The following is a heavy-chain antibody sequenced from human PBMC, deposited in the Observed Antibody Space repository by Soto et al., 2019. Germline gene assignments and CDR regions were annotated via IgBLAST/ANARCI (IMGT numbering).Heavy chain of an antibody. D-gene: IGHD3-16*01. V-gene: IGHV4-39*01. Sequence: QLQLQESGPGLVKPSETLSLTCTVSGGSISSSSYYWGWIRQPPGKGLEWIGSIYYSGYTYYNPSPKSRVTISVDTSKNQFSLKLSSVTAADTAVYYCARHTGPLYVGYYYDMDVWGQGTTVTVSS. J-gene: IGHJ6*02. CDR2: IYYSGYT. CDR3: ARHTGPLYVGYYYDMDV. CDR1: GGSISSSSYY.